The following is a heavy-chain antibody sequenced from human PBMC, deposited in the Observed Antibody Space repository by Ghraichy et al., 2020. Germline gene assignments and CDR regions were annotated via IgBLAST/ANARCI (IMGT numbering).Heavy chain of an antibody. CDR2: ISSSSSYI. Sequence: GGSLRLSCAASGFTFSSYSMNWVRQAPGKGLEWVSSISSSSSYIYYADSVKGRFTISRDNAKNSLYLQMNSLRAEDTAMYYCASTRIAAAGYYFDYWGQGTLVTVSS. V-gene: IGHV3-21*01. J-gene: IGHJ4*02. D-gene: IGHD6-13*01. CDR3: ASTRIAAAGYYFDY. CDR1: GFTFSSYS.